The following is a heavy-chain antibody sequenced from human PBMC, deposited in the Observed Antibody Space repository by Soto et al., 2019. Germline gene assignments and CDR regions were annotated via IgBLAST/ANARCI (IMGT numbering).Heavy chain of an antibody. D-gene: IGHD6-13*01. CDR2: ISSSSSTI. CDR1: GFTFSSYS. V-gene: IGHV3-48*02. J-gene: IGHJ4*02. CDR3: ARDGRGSSWYGAPFDY. Sequence: GGSLRLSCAASGFTFSSYSMNWVRQAPGKGLEWVSYISSSSSTIDYADSVKGRFTISRDNAKNSLYLQMNSLRDEDTAVYYCARDGRGSSWYGAPFDYWGQGTLVTVSS.